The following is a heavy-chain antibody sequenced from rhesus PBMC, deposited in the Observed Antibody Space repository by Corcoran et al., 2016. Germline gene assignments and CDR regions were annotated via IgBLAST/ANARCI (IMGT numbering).Heavy chain of an antibody. Sequence: QLQLQESGPGPVKPSETPSPTCAVSGYSISSGYGWSWIRPPRGKGLEWIGYISYSGSTSYNPSLKSRVTISRDTSKNQFSLKLSSVTAADTAVYYCASISGYSGSWNFDYWGQGVLVTVSS. CDR1: GYSISSGYG. CDR3: ASISGYSGSWNFDY. J-gene: IGHJ4*01. V-gene: IGHV4-122*02. CDR2: ISYSGST. D-gene: IGHD6-25*01.